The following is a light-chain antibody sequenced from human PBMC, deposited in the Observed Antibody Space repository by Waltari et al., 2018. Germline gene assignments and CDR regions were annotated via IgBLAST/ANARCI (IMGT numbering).Light chain of an antibody. CDR1: QGIHSN. J-gene: IGKJ1*01. Sequence: DIQLTQSPSFLSASVGDRVTITCRASQGIHSNLACYQQRPGKAPQLLIYAASTLQSGVPSTVSGSGAGTEFTLTISSLQPEDFATYYCQQLNSYPRTFSQGTKVEIK. V-gene: IGKV1-9*01. CDR2: AAS. CDR3: QQLNSYPRT.